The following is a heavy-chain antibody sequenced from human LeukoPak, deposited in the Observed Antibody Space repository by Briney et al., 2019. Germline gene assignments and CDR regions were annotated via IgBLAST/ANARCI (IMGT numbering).Heavy chain of an antibody. J-gene: IGHJ4*02. V-gene: IGHV3-48*03. D-gene: IGHD3-9*01. CDR2: ISSSGSTI. CDR1: GFTFSSYE. CDR3: AKERNPTYYDILTGYSKVLDY. Sequence: GGSLRLSCAASGFTFSSYEMNWVRQAPGKGLEWVSYISSSGSTIYYADSVKGRFTISRNNAKNSLYLQMNSLRAEDTAVYYCAKERNPTYYDILTGYSKVLDYWGQGTLVTASS.